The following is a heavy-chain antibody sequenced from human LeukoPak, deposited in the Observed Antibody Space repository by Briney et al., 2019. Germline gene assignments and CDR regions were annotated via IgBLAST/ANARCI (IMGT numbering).Heavy chain of an antibody. Sequence: GGSLRLSCAASGFTFSDYGMHWVRQAPGKGLEWVALISYDGGNKFYADSVRDRFTISRDNSENTLFLQMNSLRTEDTAMYYCAKVFEVRGARRPKDYWGQGTLVIVSS. CDR2: ISYDGGNK. CDR3: AKVFEVRGARRPKDY. V-gene: IGHV3-30*18. J-gene: IGHJ4*02. D-gene: IGHD3-10*01. CDR1: GFTFSDYG.